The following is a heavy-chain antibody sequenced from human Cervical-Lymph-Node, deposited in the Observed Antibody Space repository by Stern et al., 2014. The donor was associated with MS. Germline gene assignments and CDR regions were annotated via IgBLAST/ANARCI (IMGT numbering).Heavy chain of an antibody. J-gene: IGHJ4*02. CDR3: AREGVIVGPNRFDS. D-gene: IGHD1-26*01. V-gene: IGHV1-8*01. CDR1: GYTFTDYE. Sequence: QVQLVQSGAEVTKPGASVKVSCKTSGYTFTDYEINWVRQAPGQGLEWMGCMHPNSDSSGSDQRFQGRVTMTRNSSIITAYMELSSLRSEDTAVYYCAREGVIVGPNRFDSWGQGTLVIVSS. CDR2: MHPNSDSS.